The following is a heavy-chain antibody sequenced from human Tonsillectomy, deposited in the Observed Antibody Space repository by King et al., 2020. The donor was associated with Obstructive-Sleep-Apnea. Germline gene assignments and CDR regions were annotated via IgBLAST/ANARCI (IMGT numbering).Heavy chain of an antibody. CDR1: GFTFEDYA. J-gene: IGHJ4*02. D-gene: IGHD6-13*01. Sequence: VQLVESGGVVVQPGGSLRLSCAASGFTFEDYAMHWVRQAPGKGLDWVSLFNWDGGSSYYIDSVKGRFTISRDNSKNSLYLQMNSLRAEDTALYYCAKDSIAAAGNDLDYWGQGTLVTVSS. CDR2: FNWDGGSS. V-gene: IGHV3-43D*03. CDR3: AKDSIAAAGNDLDY.